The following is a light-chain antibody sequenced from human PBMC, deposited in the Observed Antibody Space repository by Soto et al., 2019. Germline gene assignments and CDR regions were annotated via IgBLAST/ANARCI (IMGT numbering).Light chain of an antibody. CDR3: QQYGSAPWT. CDR1: QSVSNSY. CDR2: GAS. Sequence: EIVLTQSPGTLSLSPGERATLSCRASQSVSNSYIAWYQQKPGQAPRLLIYGASSRATGIPDRFSGSGSGTYFTLTSSRLAPEDFAVYYCQQYGSAPWTFGQGNKVEIK. V-gene: IGKV3-20*01. J-gene: IGKJ1*01.